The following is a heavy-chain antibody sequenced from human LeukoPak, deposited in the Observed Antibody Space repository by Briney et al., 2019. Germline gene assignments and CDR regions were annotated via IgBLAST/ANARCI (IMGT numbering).Heavy chain of an antibody. Sequence: ASVKVSCKASGSTFTSYGISWVRQAPGQGLEWMGWISGYNGNTNYAQNLQGRVTMTTDTSTGTVYMELRSLRSDDTAVYYCAFSSYYLQGNYYMDVWGKGTTVTVSS. D-gene: IGHD1-26*01. CDR2: ISGYNGNT. J-gene: IGHJ6*03. CDR1: GSTFTSYG. V-gene: IGHV1-18*01. CDR3: AFSSYYLQGNYYMDV.